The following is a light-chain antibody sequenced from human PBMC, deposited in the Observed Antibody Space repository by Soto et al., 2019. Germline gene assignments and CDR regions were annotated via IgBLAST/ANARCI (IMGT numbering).Light chain of an antibody. CDR3: QHYRSAPFT. Sequence: EIVLTQSPGTLSLSPGERATLSCRASQSVTSSYLAWYQQKPGQAPRLVMYGASIRTSGIPDRFSGSGSGTDFTLTISRLEPEDFAVYYCQHYRSAPFTFGPGDQGGYQ. J-gene: IGKJ3*01. CDR1: QSVTSSY. CDR2: GAS. V-gene: IGKV3-20*01.